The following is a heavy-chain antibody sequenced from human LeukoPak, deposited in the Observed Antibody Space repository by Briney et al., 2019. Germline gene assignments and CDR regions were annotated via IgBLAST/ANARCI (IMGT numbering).Heavy chain of an antibody. J-gene: IGHJ1*01. Sequence: GSLRLSCVASGLTIGSRYMNWVRQAPGKGLEWVSALYLAGNTYYADSVRGRFTISRDNSKNTPYLQVNNLRVEDTAIYYCAWGEGYNFFQHGAQGTLVAVS. CDR3: AWGEGYNFFQH. CDR1: GLTIGSRY. D-gene: IGHD5-24*01. V-gene: IGHV3-53*01. CDR2: LYLAGNT.